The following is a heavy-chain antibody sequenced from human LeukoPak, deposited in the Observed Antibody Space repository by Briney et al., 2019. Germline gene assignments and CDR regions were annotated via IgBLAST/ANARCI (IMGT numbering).Heavy chain of an antibody. CDR2: IYTSGST. CDR3: ATLYYDILTGNRFDI. CDR1: GGSISSGSYY. V-gene: IGHV4-61*02. J-gene: IGHJ3*02. Sequence: SETLSLTCTVSGGSISSGSYYWSWIRQPAGKGLEWIGRIYTSGSTNYNPSLKSRVTISVDTSKNQFSLKLSSVTAADTAVYYCATLYYDILTGNRFDIWGQGTMVTVSS. D-gene: IGHD3-9*01.